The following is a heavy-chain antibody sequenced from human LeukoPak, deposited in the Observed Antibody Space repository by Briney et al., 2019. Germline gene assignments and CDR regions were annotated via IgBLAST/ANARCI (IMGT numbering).Heavy chain of an antibody. J-gene: IGHJ4*02. CDR3: ARESLESSLHY. CDR1: GGSISSYY. CDR2: IYYSGST. D-gene: IGHD3-3*01. Sequence: KPSETLSLTCTVSGGSISSYYWSWIRQPPGKGLEWIGYIYYSGSTNYSPSLKSRVTISLDTSKNQFSLRPSSVTAADTAVYYCARESLESSLHYWGQGTLVTVSS. V-gene: IGHV4-59*01.